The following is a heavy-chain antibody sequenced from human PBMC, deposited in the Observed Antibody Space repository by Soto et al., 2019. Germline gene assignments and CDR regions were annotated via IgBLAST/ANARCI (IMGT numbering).Heavy chain of an antibody. V-gene: IGHV3-30*03. D-gene: IGHD6-19*01. CDR3: ARGEGNRGSSDWYGPFDY. CDR1: GFTFSTYG. Sequence: GGSLRLSCAASGFTFSTYGMHWVRQAPGKGLEWVAVISYDGNTKYYADSVKGRFTISRDKFKSTLYLQMNSLRAEDTAVYYCARGEGNRGSSDWYGPFDYWGQGTLVTVSS. J-gene: IGHJ4*02. CDR2: ISYDGNTK.